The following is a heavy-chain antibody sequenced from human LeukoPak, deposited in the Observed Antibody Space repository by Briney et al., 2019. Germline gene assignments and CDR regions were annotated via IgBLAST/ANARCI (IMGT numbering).Heavy chain of an antibody. D-gene: IGHD4-17*01. CDR3: TKPHLQRNYGDSGGY. Sequence: QPGGALRLSCAASGFTFSDHFMDWVRQAPGRGLEWVGRSRDKANGYTTEYAASVKGRFTISRDESSRSLFLQMNSLRTEDTAVYYCTKPHLQRNYGDSGGYWGQGTLVTVSS. CDR1: GFTFSDHF. CDR2: SRDKANGYTT. J-gene: IGHJ4*02. V-gene: IGHV3-72*01.